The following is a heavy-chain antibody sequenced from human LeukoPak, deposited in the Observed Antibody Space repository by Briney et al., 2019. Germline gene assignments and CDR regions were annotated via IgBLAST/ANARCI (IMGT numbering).Heavy chain of an antibody. CDR1: GFTFTSYA. D-gene: IGHD1-26*01. CDR3: ARDRVLAGANREFDY. Sequence: PGSSLRLSCAAPGFTFTSYAMHWVRQAPGKGLEWVAVISYDGSNKYYADSVKGRFTISRDNSKNTLYLQMNSLRAEDTAVYYCARDRVLAGANREFDYWGQGTLVTVSS. CDR2: ISYDGSNK. J-gene: IGHJ4*02. V-gene: IGHV3-30-3*01.